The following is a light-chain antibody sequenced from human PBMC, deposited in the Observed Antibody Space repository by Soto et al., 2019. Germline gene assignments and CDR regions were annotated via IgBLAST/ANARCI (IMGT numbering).Light chain of an antibody. V-gene: IGLV2-11*01. CDR2: DVT. CDR1: CSDVGYYNY. Sequence: QSVLTQPRSVSGSPGQSVTISCTGTCSDVGYYNYVSWYQQHPGKAPKLLIYDVTHRPSGVPDRFSGSKSGNTASLTISGLQSEDDADYYCCSYAGSYTYVFGTGTKVTVL. J-gene: IGLJ1*01. CDR3: CSYAGSYTYV.